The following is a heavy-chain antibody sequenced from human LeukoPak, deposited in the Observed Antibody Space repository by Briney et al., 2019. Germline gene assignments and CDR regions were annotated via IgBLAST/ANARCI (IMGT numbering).Heavy chain of an antibody. CDR2: INHSGST. Sequence: SETLSLTCAVYGGSFSGYYWSWLRQPPGKGLEWVGEINHSGSTNYNPSLKSRVTISVDTSKHHFSLKLSSVTAADTAVYYCARGSPEYDYVWGSYRCNFDYWGQGTLVTVSS. CDR1: GGSFSGYY. V-gene: IGHV4-34*01. J-gene: IGHJ4*02. D-gene: IGHD3-16*02. CDR3: ARGSPEYDYVWGSYRCNFDY.